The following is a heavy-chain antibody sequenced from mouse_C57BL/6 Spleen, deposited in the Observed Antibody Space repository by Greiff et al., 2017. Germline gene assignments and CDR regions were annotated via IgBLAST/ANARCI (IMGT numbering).Heavy chain of an antibody. J-gene: IGHJ4*01. CDR1: GYTFTDYY. Sequence: QVQLQQSGAELVKPGASVTISCKASGYTFTDYYINWVKQRPGQGLEWIGKIGPGSGSTYYNEKFKGKATLTADKSSSTAYMQLSSLTSEDSAVYFCARSGTVVAPGAMDYWGQGTSVTVSS. CDR2: IGPGSGST. D-gene: IGHD1-1*01. V-gene: IGHV1-77*01. CDR3: ARSGTVVAPGAMDY.